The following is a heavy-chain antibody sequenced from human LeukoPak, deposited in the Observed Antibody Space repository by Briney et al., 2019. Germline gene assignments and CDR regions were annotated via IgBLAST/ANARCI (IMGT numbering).Heavy chain of an antibody. CDR1: GGSISSSSFY. CDR2: IYYSGST. CDR3: ASEHYDFGSGYWTPPSNY. D-gene: IGHD3-3*01. Sequence: TPSETLSLTCTVSGGSISSSSFYWGWIRQPPGKGLEWIGSIYYSGSTYYNPSLKSRVTISVDTSKNQFSLKLTSLPAADTAVYYCASEHYDFGSGYWTPPSNYWGQGTLVTVSS. J-gene: IGHJ4*02. V-gene: IGHV4-39*02.